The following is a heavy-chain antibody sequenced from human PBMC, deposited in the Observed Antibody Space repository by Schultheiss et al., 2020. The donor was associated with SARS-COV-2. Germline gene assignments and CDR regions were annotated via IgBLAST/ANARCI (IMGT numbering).Heavy chain of an antibody. CDR2: ISYDGSNK. CDR1: GFTFGDYA. Sequence: GGSLRLSCITSGFTFGDYAMSWFRQAPGKGLEWVAVISYDGSNKYYADSVKGRFTISRDNAKKTLYLQMNSLRGDDTAVYYCVRGRFDPWGQGTLVTVSS. D-gene: IGHD3-16*01. V-gene: IGHV3-30-3*01. J-gene: IGHJ5*02. CDR3: VRGRFDP.